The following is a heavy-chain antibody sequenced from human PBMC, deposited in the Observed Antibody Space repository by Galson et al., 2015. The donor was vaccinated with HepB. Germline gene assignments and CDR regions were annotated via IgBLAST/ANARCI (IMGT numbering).Heavy chain of an antibody. CDR2: ISDSGGYT. D-gene: IGHD4-23*01. J-gene: IGHJ2*01. Sequence: SLRLSCAASGFTFSSYIMSWVRQAPGKGLLWVSAISDSGGYTYYADSVKGRFTISRDNSKNTPYLQMNSLRAEDTAVYYCARKTTVVTNAKDWYFDLWGRGTLVTVSS. V-gene: IGHV3-23*01. CDR3: ARKTTVVTNAKDWYFDL. CDR1: GFTFSSYI.